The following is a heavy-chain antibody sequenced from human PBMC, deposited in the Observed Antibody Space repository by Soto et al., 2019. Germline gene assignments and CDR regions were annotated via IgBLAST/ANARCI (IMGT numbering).Heavy chain of an antibody. CDR2: IKSKTDGGTP. Sequence: GGSLRLSCAASGFTFTTAWINWVRQAPGKGLEWVGRIKSKTDGGTPDFAAPVKGRFTISRDNSKNTLYLQMNSLRAEDTAVNYCVRKGYCSGGSCYYFDYWGQGTLVTVSS. D-gene: IGHD2-15*01. CDR3: VRKGYCSGGSCYYFDY. J-gene: IGHJ4*02. V-gene: IGHV3-15*07. CDR1: GFTFTTAW.